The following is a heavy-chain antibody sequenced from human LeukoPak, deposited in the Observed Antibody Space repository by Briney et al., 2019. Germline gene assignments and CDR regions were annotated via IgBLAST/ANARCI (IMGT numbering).Heavy chain of an antibody. Sequence: GRSLRLSCAASGFTFSSYGMHWVRQAPGTGLEWVAVISYDGSNKYYADSVKGRFTISRDNSKNTLYLQMNSLRAEDTAVYYCAKLPDGYSSGSDAFDIWGQGTMVTVSS. V-gene: IGHV3-30*18. D-gene: IGHD6-19*01. CDR2: ISYDGSNK. CDR1: GFTFSSYG. CDR3: AKLPDGYSSGSDAFDI. J-gene: IGHJ3*02.